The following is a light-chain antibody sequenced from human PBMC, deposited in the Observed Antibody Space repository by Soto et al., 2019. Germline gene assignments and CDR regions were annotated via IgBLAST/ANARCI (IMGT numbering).Light chain of an antibody. V-gene: IGKV3-20*01. CDR1: QSVSSSY. CDR2: GAS. J-gene: IGKJ5*01. CDR3: KQYGSSPPIT. Sequence: EIVLTQSPGTLSLSPGERATLSCRASQSVSSSYLAWYQQKPGQAPRLLIYGASSRPTGIPDRFSGSGSGTDFTLTISSLEPEDFAVYYCKQYGSSPPITFGQGTRLEIK.